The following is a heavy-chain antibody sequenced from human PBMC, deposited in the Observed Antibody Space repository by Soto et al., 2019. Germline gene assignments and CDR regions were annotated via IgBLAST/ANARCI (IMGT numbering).Heavy chain of an antibody. V-gene: IGHV3-21*06. D-gene: IGHD3-16*02. CDR3: ARVRSDYYYYGMDV. J-gene: IGHJ6*02. Sequence: EVQLVESGGGLVKPGGSLRLSCVASGFTFSTYTMKWVRQAPGKGLKWVSSISSSSSHISYADSVKGRFTISRDNAKNSLYLQMNSLRAEDTAVYYCARVRSDYYYYGMDVWGQGTTVTVSS. CDR2: ISSSSSHI. CDR1: GFTFSTYT.